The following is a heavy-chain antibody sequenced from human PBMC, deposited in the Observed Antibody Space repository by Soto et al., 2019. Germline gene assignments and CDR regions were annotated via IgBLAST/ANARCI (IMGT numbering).Heavy chain of an antibody. Sequence: VASVKVSCKTSGYTFTSYGISWVRQAPGQGLEWMGWISTYNANTNYAQKLQGRVTMTTDTSTSTAYMELRSLRSDDTAVYYCGRASGSYYNSPFDYWGQGTLVTVSS. CDR1: GYTFTSYG. V-gene: IGHV1-18*01. D-gene: IGHD3-10*01. J-gene: IGHJ4*02. CDR2: ISTYNANT. CDR3: GRASGSYYNSPFDY.